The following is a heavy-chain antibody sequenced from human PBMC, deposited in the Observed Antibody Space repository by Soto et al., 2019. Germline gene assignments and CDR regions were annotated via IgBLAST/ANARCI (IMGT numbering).Heavy chain of an antibody. Sequence: GGSLRLSCAASGFTFSSYGMHWVRQAPGKGLEWVAVISYDGSNKYYADSVKGRFTISRDNSKNTLYLQMNSLRAEDTAVYYCAKSPRTDYYGSGSFFRASAWGQGTLVTVSS. CDR1: GFTFSSYG. J-gene: IGHJ5*02. CDR2: ISYDGSNK. D-gene: IGHD3-10*01. V-gene: IGHV3-30*18. CDR3: AKSPRTDYYGSGSFFRASA.